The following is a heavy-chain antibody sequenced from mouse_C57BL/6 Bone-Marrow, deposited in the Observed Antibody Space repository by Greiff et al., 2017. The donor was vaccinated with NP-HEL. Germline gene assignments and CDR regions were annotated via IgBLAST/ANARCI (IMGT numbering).Heavy chain of an antibody. CDR1: GYSFTGYY. J-gene: IGHJ1*03. D-gene: IGHD1-1*01. V-gene: IGHV1-42*01. CDR3: ARSDYYYGSDDVDWYFDV. Sequence: EVQLQQSGPELVKPGASVKISCKASGYSFTGYYMNWVKQSPEKSLEWIGEINPSTGGTTYNQKFKAKATLTVDKSSSTAYMQLKSLTSEDTADYYCARSDYYYGSDDVDWYFDVWGTGTTVTVSS. CDR2: INPSTGGT.